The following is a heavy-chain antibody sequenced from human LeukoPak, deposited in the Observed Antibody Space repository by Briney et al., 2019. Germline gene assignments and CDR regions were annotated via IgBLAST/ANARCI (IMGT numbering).Heavy chain of an antibody. Sequence: ASVKVSCKASGYTFSGYYMQWVRQAPGQGLEWMGWINPNSGGTNYAQKFQGRVTMTRDTSISTAYMELSRLRSDDTAVYYCARDSYGDYPYYYYGMDVWGQGTTVTVSS. D-gene: IGHD4-17*01. J-gene: IGHJ6*02. V-gene: IGHV1-2*02. CDR3: ARDSYGDYPYYYYGMDV. CDR2: INPNSGGT. CDR1: GYTFSGYY.